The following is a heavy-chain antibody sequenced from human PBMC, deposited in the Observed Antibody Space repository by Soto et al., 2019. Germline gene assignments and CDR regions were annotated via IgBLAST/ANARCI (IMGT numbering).Heavy chain of an antibody. CDR1: GGSISSGGYY. CDR3: ARSGYSYGPNPLLY. V-gene: IGHV4-31*03. CDR2: IYYSGST. Sequence: QVQLQESGPGLVKPSQTLSLTCTVSGGSISSGGYYWSRIRQHPGKGLEWIGYIYYSGSTYYNPSLKRRVTISVDTSKNQFSLKLSSVTAADTAVYYCARSGYSYGPNPLLYWGQGTLVTVSS. J-gene: IGHJ4*02. D-gene: IGHD5-18*01.